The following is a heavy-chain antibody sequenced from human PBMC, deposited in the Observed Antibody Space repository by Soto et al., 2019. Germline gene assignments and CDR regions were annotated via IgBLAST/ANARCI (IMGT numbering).Heavy chain of an antibody. J-gene: IGHJ6*02. CDR3: TRDEGSGWSYYYYGMDV. Sequence: PGGSLRLSCTASGFTFGDYAMSWFRQAPGKGLEWVGFIRSKAYGGTTEYAASVKGRFTISRDDSKSIAYLQMNSLKTEDTAVYYCTRDEGSGWSYYYYGMDVWGQGTTVTVSS. CDR1: GFTFGDYA. D-gene: IGHD6-19*01. CDR2: IRSKAYGGTT. V-gene: IGHV3-49*03.